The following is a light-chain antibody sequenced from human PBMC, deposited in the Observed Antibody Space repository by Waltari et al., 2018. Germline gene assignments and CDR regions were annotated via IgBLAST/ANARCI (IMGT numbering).Light chain of an antibody. Sequence: EIGLTESPGPLSLSPGGRTTLPFRASQSVSSSYLAWYQQKPGQAPRLLIYGASSRATGIPDRFSGSGSGTDFTLTISRLEPEDFAVYYCQQYGSSPWTFGQGTKVEIK. CDR3: QQYGSSPWT. CDR2: GAS. CDR1: QSVSSSY. V-gene: IGKV3-20*01. J-gene: IGKJ1*01.